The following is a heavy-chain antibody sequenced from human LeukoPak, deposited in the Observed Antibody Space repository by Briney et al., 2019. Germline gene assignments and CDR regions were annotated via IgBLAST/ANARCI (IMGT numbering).Heavy chain of an antibody. CDR3: AREGDRRGAFDI. D-gene: IGHD1-26*01. Sequence: GGSLRLSCAASGFTFSSYSMNWVRQAPGKGLEWVSSISSSSSYIYYADSVKGRFTISRDNAKNSLYLQMNSLRAEDTAVYYCAREGDRRGAFDIWGQGTMVTVSS. J-gene: IGHJ3*02. CDR1: GFTFSSYS. V-gene: IGHV3-21*01. CDR2: ISSSSSYI.